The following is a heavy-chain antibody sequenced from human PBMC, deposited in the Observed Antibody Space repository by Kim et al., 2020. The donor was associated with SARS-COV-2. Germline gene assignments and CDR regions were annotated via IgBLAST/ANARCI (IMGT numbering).Heavy chain of an antibody. CDR1: GDSVSSYIAA. CDR2: TYFRSKWST. V-gene: IGHV6-1*01. Sequence: SQTLSLTCAVSGDSVSSYIAAWNWIRQSPSRGLEWLGRTYFRSKWSTNYAVSVQSRININADTSTNQLTLQLNSVTPEDTALYYCARQMYGRFDFWGQGT. CDR3: ARQMYGRFDF. D-gene: IGHD2-8*01. J-gene: IGHJ4*02.